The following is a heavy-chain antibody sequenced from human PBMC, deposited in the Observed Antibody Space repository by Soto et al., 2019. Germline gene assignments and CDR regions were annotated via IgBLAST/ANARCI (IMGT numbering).Heavy chain of an antibody. CDR3: ARNVPAAGYYYGMDV. CDR2: IIPIFGTA. J-gene: IGHJ6*02. V-gene: IGHV1-69*12. Sequence: QVQLVQSGAEVKKPGSSVKVSCKASGGTFSSYAISWVRQAPGQGLEWMGGIIPIFGTANYAQKFQGRVTITADESTSTASRELSSLRSEDTAVYYCARNVPAAGYYYGMDVWGQGTTVTVSS. D-gene: IGHD2-2*01. CDR1: GGTFSSYA.